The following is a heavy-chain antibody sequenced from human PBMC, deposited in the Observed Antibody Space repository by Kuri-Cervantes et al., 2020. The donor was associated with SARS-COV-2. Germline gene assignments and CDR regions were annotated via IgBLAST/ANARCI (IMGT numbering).Heavy chain of an antibody. V-gene: IGHV3-21*01. CDR1: GFTFSSYA. D-gene: IGHD3-3*01. J-gene: IGHJ4*02. Sequence: GESLKISCAASGFTFSSYAMHWVRQAPGKGLEWVSSISSSSSYIYYADSVKGRFTISRDNAKNSLYLQMNSLRAEDTAVYYCARDLSLQEEWLLEGGNFDYWGQGTLVTVSS. CDR3: ARDLSLQEEWLLEGGNFDY. CDR2: ISSSSSYI.